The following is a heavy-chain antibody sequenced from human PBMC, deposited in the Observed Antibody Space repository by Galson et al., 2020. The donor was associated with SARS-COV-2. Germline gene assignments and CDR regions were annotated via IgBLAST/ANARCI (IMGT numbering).Heavy chain of an antibody. CDR1: GGSISSYY. J-gene: IGHJ4*02. CDR2: IYYSGST. D-gene: IGHD3-3*01. Sequence: SETLSLTCTASGGSISSYYWTWIPQPPGKALQWNGYIYYSGSTNYNPSLKSRVTISVDTSKNQFSLKLSSVTAADTAVYYCARAAQTYYDFWSGYYNAPHFDYWGQGTLVTVSS. V-gene: IGHV4-59*01. CDR3: ARAAQTYYDFWSGYYNAPHFDY.